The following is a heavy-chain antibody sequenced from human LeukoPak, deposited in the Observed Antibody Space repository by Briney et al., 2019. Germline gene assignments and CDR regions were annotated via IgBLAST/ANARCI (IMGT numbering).Heavy chain of an antibody. V-gene: IGHV4-59*08. D-gene: IGHD4-23*01. J-gene: IGHJ3*02. CDR2: IYYSGST. CDR3: ARWGGSEVVTNDAFDI. CDR1: GGSISSYY. Sequence: PSETLSLTCTVSGGSISSYYWSWIRQPPGKGLEWIGYIYYSGSTNYNPSLKSRVTISVDTSKNQFSLKLSSVTAADTAVYYCARWGGSEVVTNDAFDIWGQGTMVTVSS.